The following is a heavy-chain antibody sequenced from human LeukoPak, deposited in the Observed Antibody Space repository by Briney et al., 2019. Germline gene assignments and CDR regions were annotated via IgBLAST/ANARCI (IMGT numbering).Heavy chain of an antibody. Sequence: GGSLRLSCAASGLIFSSYAMTWVRQAPGKGLEWVSSFGLYGGTTHYADSVKGRFTISRDNSKNTLYLQMTSLRADDTAVYFCAKRGVVIRVILVWFHKEAYYFDSWGQGALVTVSS. CDR3: AKRGVVIRVILVWFHKEAYYFDS. CDR1: GLIFSSYA. D-gene: IGHD3-22*01. CDR2: FGLYGGTT. V-gene: IGHV3-23*01. J-gene: IGHJ4*02.